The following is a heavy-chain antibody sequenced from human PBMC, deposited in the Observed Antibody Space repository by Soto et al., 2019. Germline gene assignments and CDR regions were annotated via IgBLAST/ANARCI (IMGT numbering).Heavy chain of an antibody. CDR3: ARRGYCANGVCYTFDY. Sequence: SETLSLTCAVYGGSFSGYYWSWIRQPPGKGLEWIGEINHSGSTNYNPSLKSRVTISVDTSKNQFSLKLSSVTAADTAVYYCARRGYCANGVCYTFDYWGQGTLVTVPQ. CDR2: INHSGST. J-gene: IGHJ4*02. V-gene: IGHV4-34*01. D-gene: IGHD2-8*01. CDR1: GGSFSGYY.